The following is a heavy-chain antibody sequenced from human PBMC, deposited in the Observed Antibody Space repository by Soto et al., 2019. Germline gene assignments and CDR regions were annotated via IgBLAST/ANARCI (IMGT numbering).Heavy chain of an antibody. CDR1: GYTFTGYY. D-gene: IGHD2-2*01. Sequence: ASVKVSCKASGYTFTGYYMHWVRQAPGQGLEWMGWINPNSGGTNYAQKFQGRVTMTRDTSISTAYMELSRLRSDDTAVYYCAKFLDVVVPAGLAYWGQGTLVTVSS. V-gene: IGHV1-2*02. CDR3: AKFLDVVVPAGLAY. CDR2: INPNSGGT. J-gene: IGHJ4*02.